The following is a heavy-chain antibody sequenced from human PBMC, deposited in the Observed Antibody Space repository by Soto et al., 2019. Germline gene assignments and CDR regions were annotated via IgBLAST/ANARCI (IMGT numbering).Heavy chain of an antibody. CDR2: IIPIFGTA. V-gene: IGHV1-69*06. CDR1: GGTFSSYA. J-gene: IGHJ5*02. Sequence: SVKVSCKASGGTFSSYAISWVRQAPGQGLEWMGGIIPIFGTANYAQKFQGRVTITADKSTSTAYMELSSLRSEDTAVYYCARDPPPYCSGGSCYSGGWLDPWGQGTLVTVYS. D-gene: IGHD2-15*01. CDR3: ARDPPPYCSGGSCYSGGWLDP.